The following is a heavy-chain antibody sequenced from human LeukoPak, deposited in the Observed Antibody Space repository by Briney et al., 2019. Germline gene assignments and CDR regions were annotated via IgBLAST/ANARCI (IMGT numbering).Heavy chain of an antibody. D-gene: IGHD3-10*01. CDR3: ARVRGGSGSYYHYFDY. V-gene: IGHV3-23*01. Sequence: GGSLRLSCAASGFTFSSYIMTWVRQAPGKGLEWVSSIDESGGSTYYADSVKGQCTISRDNSKSSLYLEMNSPRAEDTAVYYCARVRGGSGSYYHYFDYWGQGTLVTVSS. CDR1: GFTFSSYI. J-gene: IGHJ4*02. CDR2: IDESGGST.